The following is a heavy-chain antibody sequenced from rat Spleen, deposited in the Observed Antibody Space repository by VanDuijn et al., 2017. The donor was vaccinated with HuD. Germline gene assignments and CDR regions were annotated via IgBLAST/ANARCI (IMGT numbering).Heavy chain of an antibody. Sequence: EVQLVESGGGLVQPGRSLKLSCSASGFTFSDYAMTWVRQSPQKGLEWVASISTGDDDTYYRDSVKGRITITRDNAKRNLYLQIDRLRSEDTATYYCTTGGSTLFDYWGQGVMVTVSS. CDR1: GFTFSDYA. J-gene: IGHJ2*01. CDR2: ISTGDDDT. D-gene: IGHD3-1*01. CDR3: TTGGSTLFDY. V-gene: IGHV5S23*01.